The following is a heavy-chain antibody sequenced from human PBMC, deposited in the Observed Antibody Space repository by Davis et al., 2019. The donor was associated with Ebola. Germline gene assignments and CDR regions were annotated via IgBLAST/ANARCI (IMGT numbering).Heavy chain of an antibody. CDR3: ARGDIVATMGSWFDP. J-gene: IGHJ5*02. D-gene: IGHD5-12*01. V-gene: IGHV1-8*01. CDR2: MNPNSRNT. Sequence: AASVKVSCKASGYTFTSYDVHWVRQATGQGLEWMGWMNPNSRNTGYAQKFQGRITMTRDTSINTAYMELSSLRPEDTAVYYCARGDIVATMGSWFDPWGQGVSVTVPS. CDR1: GYTFTSYD.